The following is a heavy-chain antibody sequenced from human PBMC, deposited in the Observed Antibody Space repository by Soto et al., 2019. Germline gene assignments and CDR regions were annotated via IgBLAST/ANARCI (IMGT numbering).Heavy chain of an antibody. J-gene: IGHJ6*02. V-gene: IGHV5-10-1*01. CDR2: IDPADSST. CDR3: ARLEKWYYNYYGLDV. CDR1: GYSFTTYW. Sequence: GESLKISCQGSGYSFTTYWISWVRQMPGKGLEWMGKIDPADSSTNYSPSFQGHITISVDRSINTAHLQFSSLKAADTAAYYCARLEKWYYNYYGLDVWGQGTMVTVSS. D-gene: IGHD1-26*01.